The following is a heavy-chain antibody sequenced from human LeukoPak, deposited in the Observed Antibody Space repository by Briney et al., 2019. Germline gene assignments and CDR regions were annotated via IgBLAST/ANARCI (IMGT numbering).Heavy chain of an antibody. CDR1: GGSISSFY. CDR2: IYSSGIT. D-gene: IGHD6-19*01. V-gene: IGHV4-59*08. J-gene: IGHJ4*02. CDR3: ARVGFSSGWYGFDY. Sequence: SETLSLTCTVSGGSISSFYWSWIRQPPGKGLEWIGYIYSSGITNYNPSLKSRVTISVDTSKNQFSLHLSSVTAADTAVYYCARVGFSSGWYGFDYWGQGVLVTVSS.